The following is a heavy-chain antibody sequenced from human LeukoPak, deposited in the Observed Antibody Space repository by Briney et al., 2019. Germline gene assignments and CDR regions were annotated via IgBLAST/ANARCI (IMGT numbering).Heavy chain of an antibody. D-gene: IGHD6-19*01. J-gene: IGHJ4*02. CDR2: IIPIFGTA. CDR1: GGTFSSYA. Sequence: SVKVSCKASGGTFSSYAISWVRQAPGQGLEWMGGIIPIFGTANYAQKFQGRVTITADESTSTAYMELSSLRSEDTAVYYCARQGADSSDNFDYWGQGTLVTVSS. V-gene: IGHV1-69*01. CDR3: ARQGADSSDNFDY.